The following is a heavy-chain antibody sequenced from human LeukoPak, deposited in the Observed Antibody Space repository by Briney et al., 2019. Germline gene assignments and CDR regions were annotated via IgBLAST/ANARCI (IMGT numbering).Heavy chain of an antibody. CDR2: ISESGVGS. CDR1: GFTFRSYA. J-gene: IGHJ4*02. V-gene: IGHV3-23*01. D-gene: IGHD1-26*01. CDR3: AKVRVGATIDD. Sequence: GGSLRLSCVASGFTFRSYAMNWVRQAPGKGLEGVSGISESGVGSNYADSVKGRFTTSRDNSKNTLYLQMNSLRAEDTAVYYCAKVRVGATIDDWGQGTLVTVSS.